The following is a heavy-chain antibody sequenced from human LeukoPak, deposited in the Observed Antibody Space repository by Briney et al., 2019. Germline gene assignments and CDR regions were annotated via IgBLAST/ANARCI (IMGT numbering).Heavy chain of an antibody. CDR3: ASAPPLTGYYYFDY. Sequence: GGSLRLSCAASGFTFSSYAMSWVRQAPGKGLEWVSAISGRGGSTYYADSVKGRFTISRDNSKDTLYLQMNSLRAEDTAVYYCASAPPLTGYYYFDYWGQGTLVTVSS. CDR2: ISGRGGST. J-gene: IGHJ4*02. V-gene: IGHV3-23*01. CDR1: GFTFSSYA. D-gene: IGHD3-9*01.